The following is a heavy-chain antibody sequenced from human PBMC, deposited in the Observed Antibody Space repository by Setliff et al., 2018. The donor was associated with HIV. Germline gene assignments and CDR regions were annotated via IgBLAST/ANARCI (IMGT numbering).Heavy chain of an antibody. V-gene: IGHV4-59*01. J-gene: IGHJ5*02. CDR1: GGSISNYY. CDR2: IYYSGST. CDR3: ARWAYYNFWSGYSAGGGSLGP. Sequence: SSETLSLTCTVSGGSISNYYWNWVRQPPGKGLEWMGYIYYSGSTDYNPALKRRVTISLDTSKNQFSLKLSSVTAADTAVYYCARWAYYNFWSGYSAGGGSLGPWGQGTLVTVSS. D-gene: IGHD3-3*01.